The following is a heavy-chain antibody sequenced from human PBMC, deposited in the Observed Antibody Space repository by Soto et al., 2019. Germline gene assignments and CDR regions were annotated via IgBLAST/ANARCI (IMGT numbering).Heavy chain of an antibody. CDR3: AKWPPSPKMGVTSH. D-gene: IGHD1-26*01. Sequence: EVQLLESGGGLVQPGGSLRLSCEASGFAFNSSAMAWVRQTPGKWLQWVSAITVAGGGTYYADSVKGRFAISRDNSKKTLYLQMNSLSAEDTALYFCAKWPPSPKMGVTSHWGQGTLVTVSS. CDR2: ITVAGGGT. V-gene: IGHV3-23*01. J-gene: IGHJ1*01. CDR1: GFAFNSSA.